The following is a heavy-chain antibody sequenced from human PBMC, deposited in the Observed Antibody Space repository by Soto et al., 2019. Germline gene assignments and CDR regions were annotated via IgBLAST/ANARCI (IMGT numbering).Heavy chain of an antibody. CDR2: IYYGGST. V-gene: IGHV4-31*03. CDR3: EREMVRGVIKWFDP. J-gene: IGHJ5*02. D-gene: IGHD3-10*01. CDR1: GGSISSGGYY. Sequence: PSETLSLTCTVSGGSISSGGYYWSWIRQHPGKDLEGIGYIYYGGSTYYNPSLKSRVTILVDTSNNQFSLRLSSVTAEDTAVYYCEREMVRGVIKWFDPWGQGTLVTVSS.